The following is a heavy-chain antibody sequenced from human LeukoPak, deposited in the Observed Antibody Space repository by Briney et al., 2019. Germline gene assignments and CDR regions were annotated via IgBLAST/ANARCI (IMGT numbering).Heavy chain of an antibody. CDR3: AKDPCTSTTCYLFDF. Sequence: GGSLRLSCAASGFTFSDYYMTWIRQAPGRGLEWISYINGSSSDTNYADSVKGRFTISRDNSKNALYLQMNSLRAEDTAVYYCAKDPCTSTTCYLFDFWGQGTLVTVSS. D-gene: IGHD2-2*01. CDR2: INGSSSDT. CDR1: GFTFSDYY. V-gene: IGHV3-11*03. J-gene: IGHJ4*02.